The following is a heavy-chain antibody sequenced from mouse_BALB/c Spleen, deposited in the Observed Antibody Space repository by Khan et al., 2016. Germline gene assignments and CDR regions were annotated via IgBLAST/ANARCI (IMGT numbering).Heavy chain of an antibody. CDR3: ARDGCGYYALDY. J-gene: IGHJ4*01. CDR2: IWGDGST. D-gene: IGHD2-2*01. V-gene: IGHV2-6-7*01. CDR1: GFSLIAYG. Sequence: QVQLKESGPGLVAPSQSLSITCTVSGFSLIAYGVNWVRQPPGKGLEWMGMIWGDGSTDYNSALKSRMNITKDNSKSTVFLKMISRQSDDTARYYCARDGCGYYALDYWGQGTSLTVSS.